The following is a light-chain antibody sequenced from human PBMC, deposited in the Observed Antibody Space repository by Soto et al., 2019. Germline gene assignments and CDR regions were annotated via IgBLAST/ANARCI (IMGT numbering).Light chain of an antibody. J-gene: IGLJ1*01. V-gene: IGLV2-14*01. CDR2: DVT. Sequence: QSALTQPASVSGSPGRSITISCTGTSSDVGGYNYVSWYQQHPGKAPKLIIYDVTNRPSGVSNRFSGSKSGNTASLTISGLQAEDEADYYCSSYTSSSTYVFGTGTRSPS. CDR3: SSYTSSSTYV. CDR1: SSDVGGYNY.